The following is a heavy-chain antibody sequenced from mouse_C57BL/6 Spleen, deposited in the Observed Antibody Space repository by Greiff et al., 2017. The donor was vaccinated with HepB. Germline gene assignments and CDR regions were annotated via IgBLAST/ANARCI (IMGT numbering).Heavy chain of an antibody. CDR3: ARPGSTGFAY. CDR2: ISSGSSTI. V-gene: IGHV5-17*01. CDR1: GFTFSDYG. Sequence: EVKLVESGGGLVKPGGSLKLSCAASGFTFSDYGMHWVRQAPEKGLEWVAYISSGSSTIYYADTVKGRFTISRDNAKNTLFLQMTSLRSEDTAMYYCARPGSTGFAYWGQGTLVTVSA. J-gene: IGHJ3*01.